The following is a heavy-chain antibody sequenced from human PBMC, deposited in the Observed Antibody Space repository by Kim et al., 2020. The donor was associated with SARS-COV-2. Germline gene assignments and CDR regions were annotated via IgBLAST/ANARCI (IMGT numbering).Heavy chain of an antibody. V-gene: IGHV3-11*06. CDR2: IDSGSTYI. Sequence: GGSLRLSCAASGFTFSDYYMSWLRQAPGKGPEWISCIDSGSTYIRYADSVKGRFTISRDNAKKSLFLQMNSLRVEDTAVYYCARDPVGSGSTNWGQGTLVTVSS. CDR1: GFTFSDYY. D-gene: IGHD3-10*01. CDR3: ARDPVGSGSTN. J-gene: IGHJ4*02.